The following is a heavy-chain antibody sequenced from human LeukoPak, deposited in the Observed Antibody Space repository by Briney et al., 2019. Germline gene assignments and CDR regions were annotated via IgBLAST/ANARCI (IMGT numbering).Heavy chain of an antibody. V-gene: IGHV3-48*01. J-gene: IGHJ4*02. CDR1: GITFSSYS. CDR2: ISSSGSTK. D-gene: IGHD6-13*01. Sequence: GGSLRLSCGASGITFSSYSMNWVRQAPGKGLEWVSYISSSGSTKYYADSVKGRFTISRDNSKNTLYLQMNSLRAEDTAVYYCAITRPLDSSSWSHGDYWGQGTLVTVSS. CDR3: AITRPLDSSSWSHGDY.